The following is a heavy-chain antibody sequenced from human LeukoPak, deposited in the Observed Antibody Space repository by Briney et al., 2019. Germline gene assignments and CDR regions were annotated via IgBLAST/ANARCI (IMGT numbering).Heavy chain of an antibody. CDR3: ARDTNWNDVERLFLTYYYYYGMDV. V-gene: IGHV3-30*04. CDR2: ISYDGSNK. D-gene: IGHD1-1*01. Sequence: GGSLRLSCAASGFIFSSYAMHWVRQAPGKGLEWVAVISYDGSNKYYADSVKGRFTISRDNSKNTLYLQMNSLRAEDTAVYYCARDTNWNDVERLFLTYYYYYGMDVWGQGTTVTVSS. J-gene: IGHJ6*02. CDR1: GFIFSSYA.